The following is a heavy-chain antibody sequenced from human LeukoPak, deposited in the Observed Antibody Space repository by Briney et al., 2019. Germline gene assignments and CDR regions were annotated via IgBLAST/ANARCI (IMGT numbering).Heavy chain of an antibody. CDR2: TI. Sequence: TIHYADSVKCLFTISRDDAKNSLYLQMNSLRAEDTAVYYCARDLGYCTSTSCYSLYGMDVWGKGTTVTVSS. V-gene: IGHV3-48*03. J-gene: IGHJ6*04. D-gene: IGHD2-2*02. CDR3: ARDLGYCTSTSCYSLYGMDV.